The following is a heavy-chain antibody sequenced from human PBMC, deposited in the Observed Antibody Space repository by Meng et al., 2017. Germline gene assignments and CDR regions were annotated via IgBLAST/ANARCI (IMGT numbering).Heavy chain of an antibody. CDR2: IIPIFGTA. J-gene: IGHJ4*02. CDR3: ARARDYYDSSGYYSWFDY. V-gene: IGHV1-69*01. CDR1: GGNFSSYA. D-gene: IGHD3-22*01. Sequence: VRVVQSGAEVKKPGSSGKVSCKASGGNFSSYAISWVRQAPGQGLEWMGGIIPIFGTANYAQKFQGRVTITADESTSTAYMELSSLRSEDTAVYYCARARDYYDSSGYYSWFDYWGQGTLVTVSS.